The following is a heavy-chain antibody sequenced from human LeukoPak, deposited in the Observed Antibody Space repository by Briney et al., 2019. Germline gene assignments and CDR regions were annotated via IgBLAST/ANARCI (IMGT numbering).Heavy chain of an antibody. D-gene: IGHD2-2*02. J-gene: IGHJ4*02. V-gene: IGHV3-23*01. Sequence: GGSLRLSCVVSGFTFSTSAMTWVRQAPGKGLEWVPGISISGGTTYYADSVEGRFTISRDNSKNTLYLQMNSLRAEDTAVYYCAKEEIPNDYWGQGTLVTVSS. CDR1: GFTFSTSA. CDR2: ISISGGTT. CDR3: AKEEIPNDY.